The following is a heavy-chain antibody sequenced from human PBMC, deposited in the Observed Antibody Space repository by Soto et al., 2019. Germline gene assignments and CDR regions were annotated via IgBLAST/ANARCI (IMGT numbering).Heavy chain of an antibody. V-gene: IGHV2-5*01. CDR2: IYWNDDK. CDR3: ARGSGSPWNWYFDL. D-gene: IGHD3-10*01. J-gene: IGHJ2*01. CDR1: GFSLSTSGVG. Sequence: QITLKESGPTLVKPTQTLTLTCTFSGFSLSTSGVGVGWIRQPPGKALEWLALIYWNDDKRYSPSLKSRLTITKDTSKNQVVLTMTNMDPVDTATYYCARGSGSPWNWYFDLWGRGTLVTVSS.